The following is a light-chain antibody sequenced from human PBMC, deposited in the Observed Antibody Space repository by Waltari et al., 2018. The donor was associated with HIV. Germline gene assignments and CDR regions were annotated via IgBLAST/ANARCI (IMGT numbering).Light chain of an antibody. CDR2: GAS. V-gene: IGKV3-20*01. J-gene: IGKJ2*01. Sequence: EVVLTQSPGTLSLSPGERISLSSRANQTVNKNFLTWYQQRPGQAPRLLIYGASNRATDIPDRFSGFGSGTDFTLIISTLDPEDSALYFCQYFTSTPTYTFGQGTKLEIK. CDR1: QTVNKNF. CDR3: QYFTSTPTYT.